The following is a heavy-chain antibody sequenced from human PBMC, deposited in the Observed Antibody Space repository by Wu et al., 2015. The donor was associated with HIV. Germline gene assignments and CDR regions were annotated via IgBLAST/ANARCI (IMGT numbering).Heavy chain of an antibody. J-gene: IGHJ3*01. CDR1: GYTFTSYD. Sequence: QVQLVQSGAEVKKPGASVKVSCKASGYTFTSYDINWVRQATGQGLEWMGIINPSGGSTSYAQKFQGRVTMTRDTSTSTVYMELSSLRSGRTDGPCYYVCEXTPVCSGVVVGVXLSFD. CDR3: YVCEXTPVCSGVVVGVXLSFD. CDR2: INPSGGST. V-gene: IGHV1-46*01. D-gene: IGHD3-22*01.